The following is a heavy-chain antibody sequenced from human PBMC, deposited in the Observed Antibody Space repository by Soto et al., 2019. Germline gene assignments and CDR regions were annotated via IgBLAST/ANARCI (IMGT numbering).Heavy chain of an antibody. CDR1: GGSISSGGYY. V-gene: IGHV4-31*03. D-gene: IGHD1-26*01. Sequence: QVQLQESGPGLVKPSQTLSLTCTVSGGSISSGGYYWTWIRQHPGKGLEWIGYIYYSGSTYYNPSLSRGVTISIDTSKNQFSLKLSFVTAADTAVYYCAGRGRGFYAYYFDYWGQGTLVTVSS. CDR2: IYYSGST. J-gene: IGHJ4*02. CDR3: AGRGRGFYAYYFDY.